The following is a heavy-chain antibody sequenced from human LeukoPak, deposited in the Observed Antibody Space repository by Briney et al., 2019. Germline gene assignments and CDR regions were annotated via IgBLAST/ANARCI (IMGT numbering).Heavy chain of an antibody. CDR1: GFTFSSYS. V-gene: IGHV3-21*01. Sequence: GGSLRLSCAASGFTFSSYSMNWVRQAPGKGLEWVSSISSSSSYIYYADSVKGRFTISRDNSKNTLYLQMNSLRAEDTAVYYCARDDYGDLQTFDYWGQGTLVTVSS. CDR3: ARDDYGDLQTFDY. CDR2: ISSSSSYI. D-gene: IGHD4-17*01. J-gene: IGHJ4*02.